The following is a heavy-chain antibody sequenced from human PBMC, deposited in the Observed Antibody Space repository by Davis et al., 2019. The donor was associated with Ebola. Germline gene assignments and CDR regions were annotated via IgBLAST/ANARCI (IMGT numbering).Heavy chain of an antibody. CDR1: GGSINDYY. J-gene: IGHJ5*02. CDR3: ASGWLRGGGVDP. D-gene: IGHD5-12*01. CDR2: IYNSGST. V-gene: IGHV4-59*12. Sequence: PSETLSLTCTVSGGSINDYYCSWIRQPPGKGLELIGYIYNSGSTDYNPSLRSRVTISVDTSKNQFSLQLNSVTPEDTAVYYCASGWLRGGGVDPWGQGTPVTVSS.